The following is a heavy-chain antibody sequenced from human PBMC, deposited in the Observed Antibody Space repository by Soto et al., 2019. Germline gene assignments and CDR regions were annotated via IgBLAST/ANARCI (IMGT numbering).Heavy chain of an antibody. Sequence: QLQLQESGPGLVKPSETLSLTCTVSGGSISSSSYYWGWIRQPPGKGLEWIGSIYYSGSTYYNPSLKSRITISVDTSKNQFSLKLSSVTAADTAVYYCAKTTVTTGFDYWGQGTQVTVSS. CDR1: GGSISSSSYY. CDR3: AKTTVTTGFDY. D-gene: IGHD4-17*01. J-gene: IGHJ4*02. V-gene: IGHV4-39*01. CDR2: IYYSGST.